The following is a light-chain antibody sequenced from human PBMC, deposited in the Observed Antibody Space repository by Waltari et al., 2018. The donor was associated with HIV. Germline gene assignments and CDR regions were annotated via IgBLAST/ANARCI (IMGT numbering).Light chain of an antibody. CDR1: TGPVGDGHY. J-gene: IGLJ2*01. Sequence: QTVVTQEPSLTVSPGGPIPLTCSSATGPVGDGHYVNWFQQKPGQPPRPLIYSSTRRHPSTPGRFSGSLVGDRAALTLSNVWPEDQADYYCMLFFRTSYLFGGGTKLTVL. CDR2: SST. CDR3: MLFFRTSYL. V-gene: IGLV7-43*01.